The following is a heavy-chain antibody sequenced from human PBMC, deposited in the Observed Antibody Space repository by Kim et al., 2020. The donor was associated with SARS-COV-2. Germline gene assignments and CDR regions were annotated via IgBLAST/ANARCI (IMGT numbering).Heavy chain of an antibody. J-gene: IGHJ3*02. D-gene: IGHD6-19*01. CDR3: ATPGIAVAGTSAFDI. V-gene: IGHV4-39*01. Sequence: PSLKSRVTISVDTSKNQFSLKLSSVTAADMAVYYCATPGIAVAGTSAFDIWGQGSMVTVSS.